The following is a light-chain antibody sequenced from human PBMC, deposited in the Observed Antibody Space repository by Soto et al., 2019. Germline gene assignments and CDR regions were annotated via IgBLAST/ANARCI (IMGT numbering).Light chain of an antibody. CDR1: QSVNNN. V-gene: IGKV3-15*01. CDR2: GAS. CDR3: QQYNEWPYT. J-gene: IGKJ2*01. Sequence: ETLMTQSPATLSVSPGERATLSCRASQSVNNNLAWYQQKLGQAPRVLIYGASTRATGIPARFTGSGSGTEFILTITSLQSEDVAIYYCQQYNEWPYTFGQGTKVDIK.